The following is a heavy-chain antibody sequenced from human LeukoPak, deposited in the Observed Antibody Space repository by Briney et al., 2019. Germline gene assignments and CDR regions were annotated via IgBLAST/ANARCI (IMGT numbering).Heavy chain of an antibody. J-gene: IGHJ4*02. V-gene: IGHV3-23*01. CDR3: AKDWDYDFWSGYTPRDY. D-gene: IGHD3-3*01. CDR1: GFTFSSYG. Sequence: GGSLRLSCAASGFTFSSYGMSWVRQAPGKGLEWVSAISGSGGSTYYADSVKGRFTISRDNSKNTLYLQMNSLRAEDTAVYYCAKDWDYDFWSGYTPRDYWGQGTLVTVSS. CDR2: ISGSGGST.